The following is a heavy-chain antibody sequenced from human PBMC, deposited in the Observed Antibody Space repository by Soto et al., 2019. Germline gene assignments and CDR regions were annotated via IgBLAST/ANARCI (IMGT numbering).Heavy chain of an antibody. Sequence: LETLSLPCTVSGGSISSTLYSWSWVRQPPGKGLEWIGQIFHTGKTIYSPSLKSRIIILVDKSKNQFSLKVTSVTAADTAVYYCARHDGFAQDYWGQGILVTVSS. V-gene: IGHV4-4*02. D-gene: IGHD3-10*01. CDR1: GGSISSTLYS. CDR3: ARHDGFAQDY. J-gene: IGHJ4*02. CDR2: IFHTGKT.